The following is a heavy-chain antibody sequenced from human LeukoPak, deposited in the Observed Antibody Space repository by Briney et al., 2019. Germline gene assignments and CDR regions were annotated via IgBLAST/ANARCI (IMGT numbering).Heavy chain of an antibody. CDR2: IKRKSDGGTT. V-gene: IGHV3-15*01. CDR1: GFTSTNAW. J-gene: IGHJ5*02. D-gene: IGHD3-22*01. Sequence: GGSLRLSCVASGFTSTNAWMSWVRQAPGKGLEWVGRIKRKSDGGTTDYAAPVKARFTISRDDSKNTLYLQMNSLKTEDTAVYYCTSGAMLVSWGQGTLVTVSS. CDR3: TSGAMLVS.